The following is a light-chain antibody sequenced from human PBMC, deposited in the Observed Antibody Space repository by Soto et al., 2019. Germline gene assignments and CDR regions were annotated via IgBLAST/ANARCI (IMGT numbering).Light chain of an antibody. CDR1: ESVKTK. CDR3: QQYNDWYT. J-gene: IGKJ2*01. V-gene: IGKV3-15*01. CDR2: GAS. Sequence: EIVMTQSPATLSVSPGERATLSCRASESVKTKLAWYQQKHGQAPRLLIYGASTRATGIPARFSGSGSGTEFTLTISSLQSEDFAVYYCQQYNDWYTFGQGTKLEIK.